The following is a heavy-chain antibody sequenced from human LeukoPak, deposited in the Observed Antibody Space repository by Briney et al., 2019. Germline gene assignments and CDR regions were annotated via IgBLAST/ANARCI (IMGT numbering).Heavy chain of an antibody. J-gene: IGHJ3*02. D-gene: IGHD6-6*01. CDR1: GGAFSTYA. V-gene: IGHV1-69*01. Sequence: GSSVKVSCKASGGAFSTYAISWVRQAPGQGLEWMGGIIPIFGTANYAQKFQGRVTITADESTSTAYMELSSLRSEDTAVYYCARDLQYSSSSGIGAFDIWGQGTMVTVSS. CDR2: IIPIFGTA. CDR3: ARDLQYSSSSGIGAFDI.